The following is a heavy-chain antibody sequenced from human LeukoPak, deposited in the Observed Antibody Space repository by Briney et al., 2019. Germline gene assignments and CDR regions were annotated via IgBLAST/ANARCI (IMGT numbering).Heavy chain of an antibody. Sequence: PGGSLRLSCGASGFTFSRYSMNWVRQAPGKGLEWVSSISSSGSYIYYADSVKGRFTISRDNAKNPLYLQMNSLRAEDTAVYYCASRNQYCGGDCFWAFDIWGRGTMVTVSS. D-gene: IGHD2-21*02. V-gene: IGHV3-21*01. CDR1: GFTFSRYS. CDR3: ASRNQYCGGDCFWAFDI. J-gene: IGHJ3*02. CDR2: ISSSGSYI.